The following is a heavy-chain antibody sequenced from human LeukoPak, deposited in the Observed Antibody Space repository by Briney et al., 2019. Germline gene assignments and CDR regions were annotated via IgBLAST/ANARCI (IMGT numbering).Heavy chain of an antibody. CDR2: ISGSGGST. CDR3: AKAPSYDPTENYFDY. J-gene: IGHJ4*02. Sequence: PGGSLRLSCAASGFTFSSYAMSWFRQAPGKGLEWVSAISGSGGSTYYADSVKGRFTISRDNSKNTLYLQMNSLRAEDTAVYYCAKAPSYDPTENYFDYWGQGTLVTVSS. D-gene: IGHD3-22*01. CDR1: GFTFSSYA. V-gene: IGHV3-23*01.